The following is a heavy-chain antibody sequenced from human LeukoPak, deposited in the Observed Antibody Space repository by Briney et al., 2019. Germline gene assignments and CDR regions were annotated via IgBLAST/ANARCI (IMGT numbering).Heavy chain of an antibody. CDR1: GGSFSGYY. V-gene: IGHV4-34*01. J-gene: IGHJ4*02. D-gene: IGHD5-12*01. CDR2: INHSGST. Sequence: PSETLSLTCAVYGGSFSGYYWSWIRQPPGKGLEWIGEINHSGSTNYNPSLKSRVTISVDTSKNQFSLKLSSVTAADTAVYYCARHGSGYDKELDYWGQGTLVTVSS. CDR3: ARHGSGYDKELDY.